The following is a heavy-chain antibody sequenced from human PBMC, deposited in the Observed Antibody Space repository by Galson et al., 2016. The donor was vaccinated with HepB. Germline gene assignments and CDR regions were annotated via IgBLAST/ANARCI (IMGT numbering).Heavy chain of an antibody. CDR2: VSGSGYNT. CDR3: AKSSDSSGLRVRRDAFDI. J-gene: IGHJ3*02. CDR1: GFTFNSYA. Sequence: LRLSCAASGFTFNSYAMIWVRQDPGKGLEWVSAVSGSGYNTYYTDSVKGRFTVSRDNSQNTLYLQMNSLRVEDTAVYYCAKSSDSSGLRVRRDAFDIWGQGTMVTVSS. V-gene: IGHV3-23*01. D-gene: IGHD3-22*01.